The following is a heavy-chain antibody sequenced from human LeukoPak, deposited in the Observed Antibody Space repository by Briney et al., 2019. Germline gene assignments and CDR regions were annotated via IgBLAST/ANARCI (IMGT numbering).Heavy chain of an antibody. V-gene: IGHV4-34*01. CDR2: INHSGST. J-gene: IGHJ5*02. D-gene: IGHD1-14*01. CDR3: ARRGRVRSSTGTNWFDP. Sequence: TSSETLSLTCAVYGGSFSGYYWSWIRQPPGKGLEWIGEINHSGSTNYNPSLKSRVTISVDTSKNQFSLKLSSVAAADTAVYYCARRGRVRSSTGTNWFDPWGQGTLVTVSS. CDR1: GGSFSGYY.